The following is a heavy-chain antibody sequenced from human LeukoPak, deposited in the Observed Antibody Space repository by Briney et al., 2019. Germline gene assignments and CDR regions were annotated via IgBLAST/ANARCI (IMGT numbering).Heavy chain of an antibody. J-gene: IGHJ4*02. CDR1: GFTFSSSD. CDR3: ARDPEAYYYDSSGYSAGYYFDY. Sequence: SGGSLRLSCAASGFTFSSSDMHWVRQPTGKGLEWVSAIGTIGDTYYPGSVKGRFTISRENAKNTLYLQMNSLRAEDTAVYYCARDPEAYYYDSSGYSAGYYFDYWGQGTLVTVSS. V-gene: IGHV3-13*01. CDR2: IGTIGDT. D-gene: IGHD3-22*01.